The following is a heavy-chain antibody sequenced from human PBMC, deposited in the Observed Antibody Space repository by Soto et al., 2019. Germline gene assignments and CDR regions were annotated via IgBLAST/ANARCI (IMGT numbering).Heavy chain of an antibody. D-gene: IGHD4-4*01. CDR1: GGTFSSYA. CDR2: IIPIFGTA. CDR3: AGSMATVTTSGYYYGMDV. Sequence: SVKVSCKASGGTFSSYAISWVRQAPGQGLEWMGGIIPIFGTANYAQKFQGRVTITADKSTSTAYMELSSLRSEDTAVYYCAGSMATVTTSGYYYGMDVWGQGTKVTVSS. J-gene: IGHJ6*02. V-gene: IGHV1-69*06.